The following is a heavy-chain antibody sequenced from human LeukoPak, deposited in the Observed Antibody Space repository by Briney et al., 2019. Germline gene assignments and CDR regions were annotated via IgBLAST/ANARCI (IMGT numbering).Heavy chain of an antibody. V-gene: IGHV3-48*03. CDR3: AGESYDFWSGYPSMDV. CDR1: GFTFSSYE. CDR2: ISSSGSTI. D-gene: IGHD3-3*01. Sequence: GGALRLSCAASGFTFSSYEMNWVRQAPGKGLEWDSYISSSGSTIYYADSVKGRFTISRDNAKNSLYLQMNSLRAEDTAVYYCAGESYDFWSGYPSMDVWGQGTTVTVSS. J-gene: IGHJ6*02.